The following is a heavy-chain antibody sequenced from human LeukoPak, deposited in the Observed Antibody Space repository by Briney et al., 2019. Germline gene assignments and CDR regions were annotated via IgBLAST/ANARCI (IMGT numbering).Heavy chain of an antibody. CDR1: GYTFTGYY. J-gene: IGHJ4*02. D-gene: IGHD1-26*01. CDR2: MNPNSGNT. CDR3: ARGRDIVGATNFGY. V-gene: IGHV1-8*02. Sequence: GASVKVSCKASGYTFTGYYMHWVRQATGQGLEWMGWMNPNSGNTGYAQKFQGRVTMTRNTSISTAYMELSSLRSEDTAVYYCARGRDIVGATNFGYWGQGTLVTVSS.